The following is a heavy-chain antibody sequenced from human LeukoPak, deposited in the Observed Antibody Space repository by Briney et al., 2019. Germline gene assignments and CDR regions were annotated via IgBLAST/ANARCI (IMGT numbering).Heavy chain of an antibody. J-gene: IGHJ4*02. Sequence: GGSLRLSCAASGFSVSDNYMNWVRQAPGKGLEWVSVIYDDGTTYYADSVRGRFTISRDNSKNTLYVQMNSLRAEDTAVYYCAKGQCGNTPQWGQGSLVTVSS. CDR2: IYDDGTT. CDR3: AKGQCGNTPQ. V-gene: IGHV3-66*01. D-gene: IGHD1-26*01. CDR1: GFSVSDNY.